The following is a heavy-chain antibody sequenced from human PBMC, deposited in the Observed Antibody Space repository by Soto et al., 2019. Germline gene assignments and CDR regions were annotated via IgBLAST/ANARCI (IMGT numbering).Heavy chain of an antibody. D-gene: IGHD2-2*01. CDR2: IIPIFGTP. CDR1: GGTFTNYA. CDR3: ARERSVGYCITTTCPKPFYYYAMDV. V-gene: IGHV1-69*13. J-gene: IGHJ6*02. Sequence: SVKVSCKLSGGTFTNYAFSWVRQAPGQGLEWMGGIIPIFGTPDYAQNFQGRVTITADESTRTASMELSSLRSDDTAVYYFARERSVGYCITTTCPKPFYYYAMDVWGQGTTVTVSS.